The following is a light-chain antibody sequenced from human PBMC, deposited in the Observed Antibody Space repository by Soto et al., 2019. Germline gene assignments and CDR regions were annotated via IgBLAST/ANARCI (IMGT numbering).Light chain of an antibody. V-gene: IGLV7-46*01. CDR3: MVSYNAAGV. CDR2: DTV. J-gene: IGLJ2*01. CDR1: TGAVTSGHY. Sequence: QTMVTQEPSLTVSPGGTVTLTCGSTTGAVTSGHYPYWFQQKPGQAPRTLIYDTVNRESWTPARFSGSLLGGKAALTLSGAQPEDEAEYYCMVSYNAAGVVGGGTKLTVL.